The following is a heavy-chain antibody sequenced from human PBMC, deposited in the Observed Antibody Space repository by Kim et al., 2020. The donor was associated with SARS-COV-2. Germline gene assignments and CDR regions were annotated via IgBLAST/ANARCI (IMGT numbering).Heavy chain of an antibody. CDR3: AKLDIATAGGAFDI. J-gene: IGHJ3*02. D-gene: IGHD6-13*01. Sequence: YADSVKCRFTISRDNAKNSLYLQMNSLRAEDTAFYYCAKLDIATAGGAFDIWGQGTMVTVSS. V-gene: IGHV3-9*01.